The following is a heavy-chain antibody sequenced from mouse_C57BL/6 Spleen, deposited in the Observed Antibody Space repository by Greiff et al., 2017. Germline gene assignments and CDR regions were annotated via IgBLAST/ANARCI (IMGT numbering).Heavy chain of an antibody. CDR1: GFTFSSYT. CDR2: ISGGGGNT. J-gene: IGHJ2*01. V-gene: IGHV5-9*01. D-gene: IGHD1-1*01. CDR3: ARAYGSSLYYFGY. Sequence: EVKVVESGGGLVKPGGSLKLSCAASGFTFSSYTMSWVRQTPEKRLEWVATISGGGGNTYYPDSVKGRFTISRDNAKNTPYLQMSSLRSEYTALYYCARAYGSSLYYFGYWGQGTTHTVSS.